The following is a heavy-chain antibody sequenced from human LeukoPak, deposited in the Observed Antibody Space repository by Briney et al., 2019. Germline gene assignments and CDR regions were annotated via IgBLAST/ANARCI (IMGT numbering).Heavy chain of an antibody. D-gene: IGHD5-12*01. Sequence: GGSLRLSCAASGLTFSSYAMSWVRQAPGKGLEWVSVIYIGGDTYYADSVKGRFTISRDNSKNTLYLQMNTLRVEDTAVYFCARGGDGGYDFDYWGLGTLVTVSS. CDR1: GLTFSSYA. J-gene: IGHJ4*02. CDR3: ARGGDGGYDFDY. V-gene: IGHV3-66*01. CDR2: IYIGGDT.